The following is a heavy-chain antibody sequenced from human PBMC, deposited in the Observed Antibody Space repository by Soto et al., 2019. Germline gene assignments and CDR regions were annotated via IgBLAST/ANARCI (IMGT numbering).Heavy chain of an antibody. CDR1: GYTFSNYG. CDR2: ISAYNGNT. V-gene: IGHV1-18*01. CDR3: ALDLVHGYTGFSDY. J-gene: IGHJ4*02. D-gene: IGHD5-12*01. Sequence: ASVKVSCKTSGYTFSNYGINWVRQAPGQGLEWMGWISAYNGNTNFAQKLQGRVSLTTDTSSTTAYMELRSLTSDDTAVYYCALDLVHGYTGFSDYWRQGTLVTVSS.